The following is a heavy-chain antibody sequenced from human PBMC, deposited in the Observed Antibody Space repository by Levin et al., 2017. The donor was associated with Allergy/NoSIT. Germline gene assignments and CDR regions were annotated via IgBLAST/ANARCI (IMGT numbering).Heavy chain of an antibody. CDR1: GFTFDDYA. Sequence: GGSLRLPCAASGFTFDDYAMHRVRQAPGKGLEWVSGISWNSGSIGYADSVKGRFTISRDNAKNSLYLQMNSLRTEDTALYYCARDNIGLPDAFDIWGQGTMVIVSS. CDR3: ARDNIGLPDAFDI. J-gene: IGHJ3*02. CDR2: ISWNSGSI. V-gene: IGHV3-9*01. D-gene: IGHD3-10*01.